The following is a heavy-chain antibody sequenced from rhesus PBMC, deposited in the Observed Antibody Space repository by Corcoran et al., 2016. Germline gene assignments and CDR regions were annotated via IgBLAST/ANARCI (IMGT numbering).Heavy chain of an antibody. V-gene: IGHV4S14*01. CDR1: GYSISSGYY. CDR2: IYGSGGGN. J-gene: IGHJ4*01. D-gene: IGHD3-34*01. Sequence: QVQLQESGPGLVKPSETLSLTCAVSGYSISSGYYWGWIGQPPGKGLGWIGSIYGSGGGNYLDPSLKSRVPLSVDTSKTQFSLKLSSVTAADTAVYYCARDRSGPFDYWGQGVLVTVSS. CDR3: ARDRSGPFDY.